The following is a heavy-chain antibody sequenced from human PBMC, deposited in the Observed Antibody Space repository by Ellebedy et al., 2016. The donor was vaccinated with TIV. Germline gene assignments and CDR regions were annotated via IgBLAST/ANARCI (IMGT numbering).Heavy chain of an antibody. J-gene: IGHJ4*02. CDR3: TRDMVQGMVARYLWFDY. Sequence: ASVKVSCKASGYTFTSYGLSWVRQAPGQGLEWMGWISAYNGNTNYAQKSQGRVTMITDTSTSTAYMELRSLKYDDTAVYYCTRDMVQGMVARYLWFDYWGQGTLVTVSS. CDR1: GYTFTSYG. D-gene: IGHD5-12*01. V-gene: IGHV1-18*04. CDR2: ISAYNGNT.